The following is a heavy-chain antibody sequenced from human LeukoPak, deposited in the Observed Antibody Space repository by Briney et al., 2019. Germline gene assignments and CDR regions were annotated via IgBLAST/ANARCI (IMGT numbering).Heavy chain of an antibody. CDR3: ARVGWVGWSYP. CDR1: VYSFTSYF. CDR2: INPRGGST. J-gene: IGHJ5*02. D-gene: IGHD1-26*01. Sequence: ASVKVSCKPSVYSFTSYFMHWVRPAPRQGVEWMGIINPRGGSTCYAQKLQGTVTVTRDTSTRPVYMELRSLMSDDAAVYYCARVGWVGWSYPWGQGTLVTVSS. V-gene: IGHV1-46*01.